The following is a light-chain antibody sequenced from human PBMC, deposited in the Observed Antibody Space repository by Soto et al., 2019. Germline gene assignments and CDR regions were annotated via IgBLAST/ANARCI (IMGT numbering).Light chain of an antibody. CDR3: CSFAGIGTQYV. Sequence: QSALTQPASVAGSLGQSITISCIGTSDNIGSYNLVSWYQHKPGKAPKIIIFEGSKRPSGLSNRFSVSRSGNTASLTISGLQAEDEADYYCCSFAGIGTQYVFGTGTKVTVL. J-gene: IGLJ1*01. CDR2: EGS. CDR1: SDNIGSYNL. V-gene: IGLV2-23*01.